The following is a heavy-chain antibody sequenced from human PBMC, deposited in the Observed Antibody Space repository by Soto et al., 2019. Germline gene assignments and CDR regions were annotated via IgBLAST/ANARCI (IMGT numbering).Heavy chain of an antibody. J-gene: IGHJ4*02. V-gene: IGHV3-73*02. CDR2: IRSKGNSFAT. Sequence: EVQLVESGGGLVQPGGSLKLSCAASGFTFSGSTMHWVRQASGKGLEWLGRIRSKGNSFATAYAASVKGRFTIFRDDTKNTAYLQMNSLKIEDTAVYYCTRGLPSSMVRETIDYWGQGTLVTVSS. D-gene: IGHD3-10*01. CDR3: TRGLPSSMVRETIDY. CDR1: GFTFSGST.